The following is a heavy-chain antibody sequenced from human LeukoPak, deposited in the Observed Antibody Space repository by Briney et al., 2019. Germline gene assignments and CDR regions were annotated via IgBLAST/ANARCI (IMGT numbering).Heavy chain of an antibody. CDR1: GDSVSSNSAA. V-gene: IGHV6-1*01. D-gene: IGHD3-3*01. Sequence: SQTLSLTCAISGDSVSSNSAAWNWIRQSPSRGLEWLGRTYYRSKWYNDYAVSVKSRITINPDTSKNQFSLQLNSVTPEDTAAYYCARGDYDFWSGYYTFDYWGQGTLVTVSS. J-gene: IGHJ4*02. CDR2: TYYRSKWYN. CDR3: ARGDYDFWSGYYTFDY.